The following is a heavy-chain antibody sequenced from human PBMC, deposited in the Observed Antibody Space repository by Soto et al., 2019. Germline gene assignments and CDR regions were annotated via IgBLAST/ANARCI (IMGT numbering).Heavy chain of an antibody. CDR3: ARDQVVVVVAATPGYFQH. CDR2: INPSGGST. V-gene: IGHV1-46*03. J-gene: IGHJ1*01. Sequence: QVQLVQPGAGVKRPGASVKVSCKALGYTFTSYYMHWVRQPPGQGLEWMGIINPSGGSTSYAQKFQGRVTMTRDTSTSTVYMELSSLRSEDTAVYYCARDQVVVVVAATPGYFQHWGQGTLVTVSS. CDR1: GYTFTSYY. D-gene: IGHD2-15*01.